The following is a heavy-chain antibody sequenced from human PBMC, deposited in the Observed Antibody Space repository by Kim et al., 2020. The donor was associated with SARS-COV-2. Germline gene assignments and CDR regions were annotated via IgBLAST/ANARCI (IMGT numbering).Heavy chain of an antibody. D-gene: IGHD3-10*01. Sequence: GGSLRLSCVASGFTFSSHAMHWVRQAPGKGLEWVALIALDGSDKYYADSVRGRFATSRDNSKNTLDLQMNSLRLEDTAVYYCARGIRGVMFASMDHWGQGTLVTVSS. CDR2: IALDGSDK. CDR3: ARGIRGVMFASMDH. V-gene: IGHV3-30*09. CDR1: GFTFSSHA. J-gene: IGHJ4*02.